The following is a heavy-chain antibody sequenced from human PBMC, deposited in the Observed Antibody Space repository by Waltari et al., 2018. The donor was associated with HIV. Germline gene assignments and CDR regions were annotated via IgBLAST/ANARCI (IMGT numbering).Heavy chain of an antibody. Sequence: AEVKKPGESLKISCKGSGYTFSTHWIGWVRQMPGKGLEWMGIIYPGDSDTRYSPSFQGHVTISADKSISTAYIQWSSLKASDTAMYYCARLLSSGYYPYDAFDVWGQGTMVTVSS. CDR2: IYPGDSDT. V-gene: IGHV5-51*01. CDR3: ARLLSSGYYPYDAFDV. J-gene: IGHJ3*01. CDR1: GYTFSTHW. D-gene: IGHD3-22*01.